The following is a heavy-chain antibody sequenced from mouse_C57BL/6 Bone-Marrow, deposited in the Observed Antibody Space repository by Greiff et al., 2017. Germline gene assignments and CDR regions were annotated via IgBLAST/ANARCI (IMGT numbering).Heavy chain of an antibody. CDR3: ARSWGAY. CDR1: GYTFTDYY. J-gene: IGHJ3*01. V-gene: IGHV1-26*01. CDR2: INPNNGGT. D-gene: IGHD4-1*01. Sequence: VQLQQSGPELVKPGASVKISCKASGYTFTDYYMNWVKQSHGKSLEWIGDINPNNGGTSYNQKFKGKATLTVDKSSSTAYMELRSLTSEDSAVYYCARSWGAYWGQGTLVTVSA.